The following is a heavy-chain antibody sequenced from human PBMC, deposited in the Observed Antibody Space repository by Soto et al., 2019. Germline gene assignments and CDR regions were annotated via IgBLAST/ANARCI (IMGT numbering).Heavy chain of an antibody. J-gene: IGHJ4*02. V-gene: IGHV1-18*01. Sequence: QVPLVQSGAEVKKPGASVKVSCKASGYTFTSYGISWVRQAPGQGLEWMGWISAYNGNTNYAQKLQGRVTMTTDTSTSTAYMELRSLRSDDTAVYYCARFQPLDSSSSDGNFDYWGQGTLVTVSS. CDR3: ARFQPLDSSSSDGNFDY. D-gene: IGHD6-6*01. CDR1: GYTFTSYG. CDR2: ISAYNGNT.